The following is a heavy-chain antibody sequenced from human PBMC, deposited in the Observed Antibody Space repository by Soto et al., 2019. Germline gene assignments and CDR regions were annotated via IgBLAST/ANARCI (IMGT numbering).Heavy chain of an antibody. V-gene: IGHV3-7*04. CDR2: IKQDGSEK. Sequence: EVKLVESGGGLVQPEGSLRLSCVASGFTFSSYWMSWVRQAPGKGLEWVANIKQDGSEKYYVDSVKGRFTISRDNAKNSLYLQMNSLRAEDTAVYYCARGFLAYSYGSGSQDHWGQGTLVTVSS. D-gene: IGHD3-10*01. CDR3: ARGFLAYSYGSGSQDH. CDR1: GFTFSSYW. J-gene: IGHJ4*02.